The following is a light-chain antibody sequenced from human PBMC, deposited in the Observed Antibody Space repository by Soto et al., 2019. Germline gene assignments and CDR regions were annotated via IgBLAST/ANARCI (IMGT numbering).Light chain of an antibody. CDR1: GSNIGGNT. Sequence: QSVLTQPPSASGTPGQRVTISCSGSGSNIGGNTVNWYQLLPGTAPKLLIYSNNQRPSGVPDRFSGSKSGTSASLAISGLQSADEADYYCAARDDSLNGPVFGGGTKLTVL. V-gene: IGLV1-44*01. CDR2: SNN. J-gene: IGLJ2*01. CDR3: AARDDSLNGPV.